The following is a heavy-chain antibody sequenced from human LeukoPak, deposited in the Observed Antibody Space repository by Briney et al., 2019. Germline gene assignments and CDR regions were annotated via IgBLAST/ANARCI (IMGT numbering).Heavy chain of an antibody. D-gene: IGHD6-19*01. J-gene: IGHJ4*02. V-gene: IGHV1-18*04. CDR3: ARDQYSSGWTLPLPRFDY. Sequence: GASAKVSCKASGYTFTSYGISWVRQAPGQGLEWMGWISAYNGNTNYAQKLQGRVTMTTDTSTSTAYMELRSLRSDDTAVYYCARDQYSSGWTLPLPRFDYWGQGTLVTVSS. CDR2: ISAYNGNT. CDR1: GYTFTSYG.